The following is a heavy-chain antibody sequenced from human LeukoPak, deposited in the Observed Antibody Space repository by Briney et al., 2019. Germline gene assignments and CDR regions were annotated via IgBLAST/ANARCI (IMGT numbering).Heavy chain of an antibody. Sequence: PGGSLRLSCAASGFTFSSYAMSWARQAPGKGLEWVSAISGSGGSTYYADSVKGRFTISRDNSKNTLYLQMNSLRAEDTAVYYCAKGNDIVVVVAAGGWFDPWGQGTLVTVSS. CDR2: ISGSGGST. J-gene: IGHJ5*02. CDR1: GFTFSSYA. D-gene: IGHD2-15*01. V-gene: IGHV3-23*01. CDR3: AKGNDIVVVVAAGGWFDP.